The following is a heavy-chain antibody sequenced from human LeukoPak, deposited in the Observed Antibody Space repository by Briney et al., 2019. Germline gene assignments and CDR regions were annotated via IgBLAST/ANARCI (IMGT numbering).Heavy chain of an antibody. CDR1: GGSVSSGSYY. D-gene: IGHD2-2*01. V-gene: IGHV4-30-2*01. Sequence: SETLSLTCTVSGGSVSSGSYYWSWVRQPPGKGLEWIGYIYHSGSTYYNPSLKSRVTISVDRSKNQFSLKLSSVTAADTAVYYCASWVLPYCSSTSCYGNYFDYWGQGTLVTVSS. J-gene: IGHJ4*02. CDR3: ASWVLPYCSSTSCYGNYFDY. CDR2: IYHSGST.